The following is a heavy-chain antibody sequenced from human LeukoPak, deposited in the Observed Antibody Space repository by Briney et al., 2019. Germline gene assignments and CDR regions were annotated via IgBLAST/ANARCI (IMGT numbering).Heavy chain of an antibody. Sequence: ASVKVSCKASGYTFTGYYMHWVRQAPGQGLEWMGWINPNSGGTNYAQKFQGRVTMTRDTSISTAYMELSRLRSGDTAVYYCARARVVVVAATTNQLGYWGQGTLVTVSS. D-gene: IGHD2-15*01. V-gene: IGHV1-2*02. CDR3: ARARVVVVAATTNQLGY. CDR2: INPNSGGT. J-gene: IGHJ4*02. CDR1: GYTFTGYY.